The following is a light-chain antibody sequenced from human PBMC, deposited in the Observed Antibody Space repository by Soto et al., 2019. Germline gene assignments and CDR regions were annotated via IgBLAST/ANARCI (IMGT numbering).Light chain of an antibody. J-gene: IGKJ2*01. CDR1: QSISSW. V-gene: IGKV1-5*03. CDR3: QQYNSLYT. Sequence: DIQMTQSPSTLSASVGDRVTITCRASQSISSWLAWYQQKPGKAPKLLIYKASSLESGVPSRFSGSGSGTDFALTSSSLQPDYLAWYCCQQYNSLYTCGQGTKLEIK. CDR2: KAS.